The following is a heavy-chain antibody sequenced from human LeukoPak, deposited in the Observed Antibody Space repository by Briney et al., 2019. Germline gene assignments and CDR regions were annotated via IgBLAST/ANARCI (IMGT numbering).Heavy chain of an antibody. D-gene: IGHD3-22*01. J-gene: IGHJ4*02. Sequence: PSETLSHTCTVSGGSISSNNYYWGWIRQPPGKGLEWIGSIHYSGSTYHNPSLKSRVTMSVDTSKNQFSLKLDSVTAADTAVYYCTRLLHDSRGYYYFDYWGQGTLATVSS. CDR2: IHYSGST. CDR3: TRLLHDSRGYYYFDY. CDR1: GGSISSNNYY. V-gene: IGHV4-39*01.